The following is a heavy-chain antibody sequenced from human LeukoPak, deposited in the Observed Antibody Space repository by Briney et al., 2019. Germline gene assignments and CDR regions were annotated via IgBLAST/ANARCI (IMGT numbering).Heavy chain of an antibody. D-gene: IGHD3-22*01. J-gene: IGHJ5*02. CDR1: GDSISSSDYY. CDR2: IYYSGST. Sequence: SSETLSFTCSVSGDSISSSDYYWGWIRQPPGKGLEWIGSIYYSGSTYYNPSLKSRVTISVDTSKNQFSLKLSSVTAADTALYYCARRDSSGSIRRYNWFDPWGQGTLVTVSS. CDR3: ARRDSSGSIRRYNWFDP. V-gene: IGHV4-39*01.